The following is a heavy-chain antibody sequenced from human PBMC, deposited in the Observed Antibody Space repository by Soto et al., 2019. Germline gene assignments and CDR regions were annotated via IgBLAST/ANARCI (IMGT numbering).Heavy chain of an antibody. CDR3: ARTVINTVRGVRRHYKYSGMDV. Sequence: QVQLVQSGAEVKKPGSSVKVSCKASGGSFSTSVITWVRQAPGQGLEWMGGITPIFDTADYAENFQGRVTITADESTTTAYMELTSLTSYDTAVYYCARTVINTVRGVRRHYKYSGMDVWGQGTTVTVSS. CDR2: ITPIFDTA. CDR1: GGSFSTSV. D-gene: IGHD3-10*01. J-gene: IGHJ6*02. V-gene: IGHV1-69*01.